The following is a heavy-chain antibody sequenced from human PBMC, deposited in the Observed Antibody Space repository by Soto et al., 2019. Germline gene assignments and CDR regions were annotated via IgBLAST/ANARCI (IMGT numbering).Heavy chain of an antibody. Sequence: EVQLVESGGGLVQPGGSLRLSCAASGFTFSSYSMNWVRQAPGKGLEWVSYISSSSSTIYYADSVKGRFTISRDNAKNSLYLQMNSLRAEDTAVYYCARGKDSWNYYYYYMDVWGKGTTVTVSS. J-gene: IGHJ6*03. CDR2: ISSSSSTI. D-gene: IGHD1-20*01. CDR1: GFTFSSYS. V-gene: IGHV3-48*01. CDR3: ARGKDSWNYYYYYMDV.